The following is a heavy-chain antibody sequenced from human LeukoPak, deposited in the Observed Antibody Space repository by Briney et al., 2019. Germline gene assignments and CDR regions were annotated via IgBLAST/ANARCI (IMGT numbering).Heavy chain of an antibody. CDR3: ARTYYDFWSGHRYYFDY. Sequence: SETLSLTCTVSGGSISSYYWSWIRQPPGKGLEWIGYIYYSGSTNYNPSLKSRVTISVDTSKNQFSLKLSSVSAADTAVYYCARTYYDFWSGHRYYFDYWGQGTLVTVSS. D-gene: IGHD3-3*01. J-gene: IGHJ4*02. CDR2: IYYSGST. V-gene: IGHV4-59*01. CDR1: GGSISSYY.